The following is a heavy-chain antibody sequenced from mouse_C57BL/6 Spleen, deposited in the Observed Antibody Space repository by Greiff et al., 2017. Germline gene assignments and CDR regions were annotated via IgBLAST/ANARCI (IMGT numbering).Heavy chain of an antibody. D-gene: IGHD2-2*01. CDR2: ISYDGSN. CDR1: GYSFTSGYY. J-gene: IGHJ2*01. Sequence: DVKLQESGPGLVKPSQSLSLTCSVTGYSFTSGYYWNWIRQFPGNKLEWMGYISYDGSNNYNPSLKNLISITRDTSKNQFFLKLNSVTTEDTATYYCARGGGYDVGVDYWGQGTTLTVSS. CDR3: ARGGGYDVGVDY. V-gene: IGHV3-6*01.